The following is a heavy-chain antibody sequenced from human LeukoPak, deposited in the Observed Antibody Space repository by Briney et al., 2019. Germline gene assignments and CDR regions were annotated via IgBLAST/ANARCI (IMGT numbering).Heavy chain of an antibody. CDR1: GGTFSSNW. CDR2: INIDGSTT. CDR3: ARGGPLDY. J-gene: IGHJ4*02. Sequence: VGSLRLSCTASGGTFSSNWMYWIRQAPGKGLVWVSRINIDGSTTSYVESVKGRFTISRDNAKSTLYLQMNSLRAEDTAVYYCARGGPLDYWGPGTLVTVSS. V-gene: IGHV3-74*01.